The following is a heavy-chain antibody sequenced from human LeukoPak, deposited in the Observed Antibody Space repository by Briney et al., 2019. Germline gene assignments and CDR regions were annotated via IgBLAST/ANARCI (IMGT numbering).Heavy chain of an antibody. CDR2: IYYSGST. Sequence: SETLSLTCTVSGGSISSGGYYWSWIRQHPGTGLEWIGYIYYSGSTYYNPSLKSRVTISVDTSKNQFSLKLSSVTAADTAVYYCARAPLYCSSTSCYRIFDYWGQGTLVTVSS. J-gene: IGHJ4*02. CDR1: GGSISSGGYY. V-gene: IGHV4-31*03. CDR3: ARAPLYCSSTSCYRIFDY. D-gene: IGHD2-2*02.